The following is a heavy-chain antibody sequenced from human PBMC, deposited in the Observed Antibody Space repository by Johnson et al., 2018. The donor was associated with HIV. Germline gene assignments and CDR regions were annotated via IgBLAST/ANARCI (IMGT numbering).Heavy chain of an antibody. J-gene: IGHJ3*02. Sequence: VQLVESGGGVVRPGGSLRVSCAASGFTFDDFGMSWVRQAPGKGLEWVSGINWNGGRIGYVDSVKGRFTISRDNAKNSLYLQMNSLRAEDTALYYCARVNWNSYGGAFDIWGQGTMVTVSS. CDR2: INWNGGRI. D-gene: IGHD1-7*01. CDR1: GFTFDDFG. CDR3: ARVNWNSYGGAFDI. V-gene: IGHV3-20*04.